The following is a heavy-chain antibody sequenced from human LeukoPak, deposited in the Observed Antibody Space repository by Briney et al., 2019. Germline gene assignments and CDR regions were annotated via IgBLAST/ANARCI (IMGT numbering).Heavy chain of an antibody. CDR3: ASYSNYALPYYYYYYMDV. J-gene: IGHJ6*03. Sequence: SVKVSCKASGGTFSSYAISWVRQAPGQGLEWMGGIIPIFGTANYAQKFQGRVTITTDESTSTAYMELSSLRSEDTAVYYCASYSNYALPYYYYYYMDVWGKGTTVTVSS. V-gene: IGHV1-69*05. D-gene: IGHD4-11*01. CDR2: IIPIFGTA. CDR1: GGTFSSYA.